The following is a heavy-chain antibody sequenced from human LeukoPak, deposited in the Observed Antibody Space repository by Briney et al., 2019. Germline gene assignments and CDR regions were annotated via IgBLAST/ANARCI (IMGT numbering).Heavy chain of an antibody. Sequence: PGGSLGLSCAASGFTFSSYGMHWVRQAPGKGLEWVAFIRYDGSNKYYADSVKGRFTISRDNSKNTLYLQMNSLRAEDTAVYYCAKYRIVGATIDYWGQGTLVTVSS. CDR3: AKYRIVGATIDY. CDR1: GFTFSSYG. V-gene: IGHV3-30*02. CDR2: IRYDGSNK. J-gene: IGHJ4*02. D-gene: IGHD1-26*01.